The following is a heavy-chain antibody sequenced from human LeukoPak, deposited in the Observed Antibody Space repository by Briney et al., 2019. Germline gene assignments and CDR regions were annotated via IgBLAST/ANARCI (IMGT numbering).Heavy chain of an antibody. CDR3: ARDKAYSYGRYFDP. J-gene: IGHJ5*02. CDR2: ISYGNT. D-gene: IGHD5-18*01. Sequence: SETLSLTCSVSGGSISFYYWNWSRQTPGKGLEWIGHISYGNTDYNPSLKSRVTISVDTSKNQFSLKLTSVTAADTAVDYCARDKAYSYGRYFDPWGQGALVTVSS. CDR1: GGSISFYY. V-gene: IGHV4-59*01.